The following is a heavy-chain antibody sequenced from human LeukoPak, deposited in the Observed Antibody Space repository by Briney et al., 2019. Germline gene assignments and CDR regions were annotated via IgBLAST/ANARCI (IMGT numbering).Heavy chain of an antibody. J-gene: IGHJ4*02. CDR1: GFTFSDYY. Sequence: GGSLRLSCAASGFTFSDYYMSWVRQAPGKGLEWVAVISYDGSNKYYADSVKGRFTISRDNSKNTLYLQMNSLRAEDTAVYYCAREFVACEVFDYWGQGTLVTVSS. D-gene: IGHD3-10*01. V-gene: IGHV3-30-3*01. CDR3: AREFVACEVFDY. CDR2: ISYDGSNK.